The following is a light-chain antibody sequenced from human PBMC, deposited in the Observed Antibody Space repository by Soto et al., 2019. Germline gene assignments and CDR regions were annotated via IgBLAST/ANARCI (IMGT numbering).Light chain of an antibody. CDR1: QSIRTY. J-gene: IGKJ1*01. Sequence: DIQMPRFPYSLTSSVADRVTITGRASQSIRTYLHWYQQKAGKAPKFLIYAASTLKSGVPSRFSGSGSGTDFTLTISSLQPEDFATYYCQQTYSNPRPFGQGTTV. CDR3: QQTYSNPRP. V-gene: IGKV1-39*01. CDR2: AAS.